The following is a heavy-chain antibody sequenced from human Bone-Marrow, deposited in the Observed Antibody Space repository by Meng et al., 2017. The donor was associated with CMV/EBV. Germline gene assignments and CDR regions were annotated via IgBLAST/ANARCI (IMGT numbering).Heavy chain of an antibody. Sequence: QVRLQQPGPGLVKPSETLSLTCRVSGVSISTHYWSWIRQTPGKGLEWIASIHYTGRADYSPSLKSRVTVSVDTSDSQLSLKLSSVTTADTAMYYCAERGGGYWGQGILVTVSS. CDR3: AERGGGY. D-gene: IGHD1-1*01. V-gene: IGHV4-59*11. J-gene: IGHJ4*02. CDR2: IHYTGRA. CDR1: GVSISTHY.